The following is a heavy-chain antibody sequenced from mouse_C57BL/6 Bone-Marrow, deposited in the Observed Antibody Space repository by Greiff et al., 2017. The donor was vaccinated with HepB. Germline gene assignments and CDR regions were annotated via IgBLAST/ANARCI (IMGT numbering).Heavy chain of an antibody. V-gene: IGHV14-4*01. Sequence: EVQLQQSGAELVRPGASVKLSCTASGFNIKDDYMHWVKQRPEQGLEWIGWIDPENGDTEYASKFQGKATITADTSSNTAYLQLSSLTSEDTAVYYCTGKKWDYDGWYFDVWGTGTTVTVSS. J-gene: IGHJ1*03. CDR2: IDPENGDT. CDR1: GFNIKDDY. D-gene: IGHD2-4*01. CDR3: TGKKWDYDGWYFDV.